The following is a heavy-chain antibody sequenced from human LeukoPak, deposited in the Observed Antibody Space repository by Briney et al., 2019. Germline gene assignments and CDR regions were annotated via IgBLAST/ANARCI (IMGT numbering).Heavy chain of an antibody. J-gene: IGHJ4*02. CDR2: IIPILGIA. Sequence: ASVKVSCKASGGTFISYAISWVRQAPGQGLEWMGRIIPILGIANYAQKFQGRVMITADKSTSTAYMELSSLRSEDTAVYYCASGYSNGRLDYWGQGTLVTVSS. CDR3: ASGYSNGRLDY. V-gene: IGHV1-69*04. CDR1: GGTFISYA. D-gene: IGHD4-11*01.